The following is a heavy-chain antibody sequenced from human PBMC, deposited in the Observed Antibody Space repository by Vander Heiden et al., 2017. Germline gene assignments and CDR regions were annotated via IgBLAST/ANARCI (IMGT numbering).Heavy chain of an antibody. V-gene: IGHV3-33*01. CDR3: ARDNGAIDY. Sequence: QVQVVESGGDVVQPGRSLRLSCAASGFTFSSYGMHWVRQAPGKGLEWVAVVWDDGNKKYYADSVKGRFTISRDNSKNTLYLQMNSLRVEDTAVYYCARDNGAIDYWGQGTLVTVSS. CDR1: GFTFSSYG. CDR2: VWDDGNKK. D-gene: IGHD2-8*01. J-gene: IGHJ4*02.